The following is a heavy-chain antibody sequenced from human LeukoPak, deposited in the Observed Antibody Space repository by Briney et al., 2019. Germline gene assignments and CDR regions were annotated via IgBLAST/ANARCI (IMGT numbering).Heavy chain of an antibody. D-gene: IGHD1-26*01. V-gene: IGHV3-23*01. CDR3: AVGSYLGRNFDY. CDR2: ISGSGGST. J-gene: IGHJ4*02. CDR1: GFTFSSYA. Sequence: GGSLRLSCAASGFTFSSYAMSWVRQAPGKGLEWVSAISGSGGSTYYADSVKGRFTISRDNSKNTLYLQMNSLRAEDSAVYYSAVGSYLGRNFDYWGQGTLVTVSS.